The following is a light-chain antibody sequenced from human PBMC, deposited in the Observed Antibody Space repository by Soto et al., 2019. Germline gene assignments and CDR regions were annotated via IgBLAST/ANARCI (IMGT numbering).Light chain of an antibody. J-gene: IGKJ1*01. CDR1: QSISVW. CDR3: QQYNSYSPT. CDR2: KAS. Sequence: SQSISVWLAWYQQKAGKAPNLLIYKASRLESGVPSRFSGSGSEAEFTLTISGLQPGDSATYYCQQYNSYSPTFGQGTQVDIK. V-gene: IGKV1-5*03.